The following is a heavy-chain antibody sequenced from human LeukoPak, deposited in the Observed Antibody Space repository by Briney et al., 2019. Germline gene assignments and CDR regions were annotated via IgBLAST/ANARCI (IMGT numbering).Heavy chain of an antibody. CDR3: ARDVAQCGGDCYPGRYFDY. CDR2: IYYSGST. V-gene: IGHV4-31*03. D-gene: IGHD2-21*02. CDR1: GGSISSGGYY. Sequence: PSQTLSLTCTVSGGSISSGGYYWSWIRQHPGTGLEWIGYIYYSGSTYYNPSLKSRVTISVDTSKNQFSLKLSSVTAADTAVYYCARDVAQCGGDCYPGRYFDYWGQGTLVTVSS. J-gene: IGHJ4*02.